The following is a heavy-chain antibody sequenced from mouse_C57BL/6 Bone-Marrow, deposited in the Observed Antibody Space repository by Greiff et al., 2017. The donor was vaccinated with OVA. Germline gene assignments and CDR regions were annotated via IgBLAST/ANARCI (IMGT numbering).Heavy chain of an antibody. V-gene: IGHV5-6*02. D-gene: IGHD1-1*01. CDR1: GFTFSSYG. CDR3: ARLYYYGSSWYFDV. CDR2: ISSGGSYT. Sequence: DVMLVESGGDLVKPGGSLKLSCAASGFTFSSYGMSWVRQTPDKRLEWVATISSGGSYTYYPDSVKGRFTISRDNAKNTLYLQMSSLKSEDTAMYYCARLYYYGSSWYFDVWGTGTTVTVSS. J-gene: IGHJ1*03.